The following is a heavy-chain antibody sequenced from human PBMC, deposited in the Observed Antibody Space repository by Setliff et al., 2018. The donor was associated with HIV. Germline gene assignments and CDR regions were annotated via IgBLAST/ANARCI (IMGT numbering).Heavy chain of an antibody. CDR3: VREGGRITMVRGVPSGGLDV. CDR2: IYASGST. Sequence: PSETLSLTCTVSGGSISSASYYWSWIRQPAGKGLEWIGRIYASGSTNYNPSLRSRVAISVDTSKNHFSLNLSSVTAADTAVYYCVREGGRITMVRGVPSGGLDVWGQGTTVTVSS. V-gene: IGHV4-61*02. CDR1: GGSISSASYY. D-gene: IGHD3-10*01. J-gene: IGHJ6*02.